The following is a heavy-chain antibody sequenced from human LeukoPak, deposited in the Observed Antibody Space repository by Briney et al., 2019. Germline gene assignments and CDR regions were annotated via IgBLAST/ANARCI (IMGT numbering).Heavy chain of an antibody. D-gene: IGHD5-18*01. Sequence: GRSLRLSCAASGFTFSSYGMHWVRQAPGKGLEWVAVIWYDGSNKYYADSAKGRFTISRDNSKNTLYLQMNSLRAEDTAVYYCARDRGIQLWSPYFDYWGQGTLVTVSS. CDR2: IWYDGSNK. CDR1: GFTFSSYG. J-gene: IGHJ4*02. V-gene: IGHV3-33*01. CDR3: ARDRGIQLWSPYFDY.